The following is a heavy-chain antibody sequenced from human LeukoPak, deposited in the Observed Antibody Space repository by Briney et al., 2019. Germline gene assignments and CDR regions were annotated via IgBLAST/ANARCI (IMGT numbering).Heavy chain of an antibody. CDR1: GYTFTSYG. V-gene: IGHV1-18*01. CDR2: ISAYNGKT. Sequence: GASVKVSCKASGYTFTSYGISWVRQAPGQGLEWMGWISAYNGKTNYAQKLQGRVNMTKDTSTSTAYMELRSLRSDDTAVYYCARVRDVIVVVVAATGAFDIWGQGTMVTVSS. CDR3: ARVRDVIVVVVAATGAFDI. J-gene: IGHJ3*02. D-gene: IGHD2-15*01.